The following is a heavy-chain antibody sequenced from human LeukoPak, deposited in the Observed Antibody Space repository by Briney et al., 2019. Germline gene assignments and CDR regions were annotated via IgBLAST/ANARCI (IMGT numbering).Heavy chain of an antibody. J-gene: IGHJ4*02. V-gene: IGHV3-23*01. D-gene: IGHD3-9*01. CDR3: AKVHILTDYYFDY. Sequence: GGSLRLSCAASGFTFSSYGMSWVRQAPGKGLEWVSAISGSGGSTYYADSVKGRFTFSRDNSKNTLYLQMNSLRAEDTAVYYCAKVHILTDYYFDYWGQGTLVTVSS. CDR2: ISGSGGST. CDR1: GFTFSSYG.